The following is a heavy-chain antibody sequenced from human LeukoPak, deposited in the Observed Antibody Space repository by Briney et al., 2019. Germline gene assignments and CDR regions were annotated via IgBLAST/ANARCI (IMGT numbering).Heavy chain of an antibody. CDR2: INPNSGGT. J-gene: IGHJ6*03. CDR1: GYTFTGYY. Sequence: ASVKVSCNASGYTFTGYYMHWVRQAPGQGLEWMGWINPNSGGTNYAQKFQGRVTMTRDTSISTAYMELSRLRSDDTAVYYCARDLRITIFGVVIYYYYYMDVWGKGTTVTVSS. V-gene: IGHV1-2*02. D-gene: IGHD3-3*01. CDR3: ARDLRITIFGVVIYYYYYMDV.